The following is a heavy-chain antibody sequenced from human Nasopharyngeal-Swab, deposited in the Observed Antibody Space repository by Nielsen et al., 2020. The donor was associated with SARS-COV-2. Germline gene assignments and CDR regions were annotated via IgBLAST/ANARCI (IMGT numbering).Heavy chain of an antibody. CDR1: GGSISSSSYY. V-gene: IGHV4-39*01. J-gene: IGHJ3*02. Sequence: SETLSLTCTVSGGSISSSSYYWGWNRQPPGKGREGIGSINDSGSTHYNPTLKSRVTISVDTPKNQFSLKLSSVTAADTAVYYCARQTTLLWFGELLLGAFDIWGQGTMVTVSS. CDR3: ARQTTLLWFGELLLGAFDI. D-gene: IGHD3-10*01. CDR2: INDSGST.